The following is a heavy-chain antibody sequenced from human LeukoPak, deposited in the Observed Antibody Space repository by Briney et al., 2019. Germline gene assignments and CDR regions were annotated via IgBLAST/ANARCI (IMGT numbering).Heavy chain of an antibody. CDR3: ARGPEDDY. CDR1: GFRLSGYA. V-gene: IGHV3-23*01. Sequence: GGSLRLSCIASGFRLSGYAMSWVRQAPGKGLEWVSTVSGGGDAAYYADSVKGRFTISRDNSKNTLYLQMNSLRAEDTAVYYCARGPEDDYWGQGTLVTVSS. CDR2: VSGGGDAA. J-gene: IGHJ4*02.